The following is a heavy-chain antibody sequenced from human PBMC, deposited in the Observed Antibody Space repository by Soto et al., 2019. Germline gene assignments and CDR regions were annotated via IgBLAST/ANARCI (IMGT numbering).Heavy chain of an antibody. Sequence: SETLSLTCSVSGSSIRNYYWSWIRQPPGKGLEWIGNIYYSGSTNYNPSLKGRVFISVDSSRRQLSLRLNSLTAADTAVYYCTRVGGYYGDYPNFDYWGQGALATVSS. CDR1: GSSIRNYY. J-gene: IGHJ4*02. D-gene: IGHD4-17*01. V-gene: IGHV4-59*01. CDR3: TRVGGYYGDYPNFDY. CDR2: IYYSGST.